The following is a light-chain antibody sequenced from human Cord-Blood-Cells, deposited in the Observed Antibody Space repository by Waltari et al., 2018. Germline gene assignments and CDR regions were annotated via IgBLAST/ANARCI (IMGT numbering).Light chain of an antibody. CDR2: EGS. CDR1: SSDVGSYNL. V-gene: IGLV2-23*01. CDR3: CSYAGSSTLV. J-gene: IGLJ2*01. Sequence: QSALTQPASVSGSPGQSITISCTGTSSDVGSYNLFSWYQQHPGKPPKLMIYEGSKRPSGVSNRFSGSKSGNTASLTISGLQAEDEADYYCCSYAGSSTLVFGGGTKLTVL.